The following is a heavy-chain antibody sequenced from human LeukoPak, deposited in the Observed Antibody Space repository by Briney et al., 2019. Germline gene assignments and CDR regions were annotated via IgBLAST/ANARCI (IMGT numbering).Heavy chain of an antibody. D-gene: IGHD1-1*01. Sequence: GGSLRLSCAASGFTFSSYSMNWVRQAPGKGLEWVSAISGSGGSTYYADSVKGRFTISRDNSKNTLYLQMNSLRAEDAAVYYCAKSGGYGYYFDYWGQGTLVTVSS. V-gene: IGHV3-23*01. CDR2: ISGSGGST. J-gene: IGHJ4*02. CDR1: GFTFSSYS. CDR3: AKSGGYGYYFDY.